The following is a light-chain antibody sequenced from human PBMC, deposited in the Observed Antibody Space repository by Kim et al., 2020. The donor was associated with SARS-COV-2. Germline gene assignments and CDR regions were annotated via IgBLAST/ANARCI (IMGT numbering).Light chain of an antibody. CDR1: SSTLGRNF. J-gene: IGLJ3*02. Sequence: GPRVTLSLSRSSSTLGRNFISWYQQFPGTAPKFLIYENNPRPSGVPDRFSGSKSGTSASLAISGLRSEDEADYYCTAWDDSLSGRVFGGGTQLTVL. V-gene: IGLV1-47*01. CDR2: ENN. CDR3: TAWDDSLSGRV.